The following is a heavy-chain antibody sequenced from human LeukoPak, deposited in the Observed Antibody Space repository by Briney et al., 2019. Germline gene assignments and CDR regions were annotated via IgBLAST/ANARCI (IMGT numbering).Heavy chain of an antibody. J-gene: IGHJ4*02. CDR2: IYYSGST. D-gene: IGHD6-13*01. Sequence: PSETLSLTCTVSGGSISSYYWSWIRQPPGKGLEWIGYIYYSGSTNYNPSLKSRVTISVDTSKNQFSLKLSSVTAADTAVYYCARDAMGSDSSPPDCWGQGTLVTVSS. V-gene: IGHV4-59*01. CDR1: GGSISSYY. CDR3: ARDAMGSDSSPPDC.